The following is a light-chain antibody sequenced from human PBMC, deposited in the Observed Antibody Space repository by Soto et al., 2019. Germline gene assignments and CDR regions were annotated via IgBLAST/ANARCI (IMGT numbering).Light chain of an antibody. J-gene: IGLJ3*02. CDR1: SSDVGGYNY. CDR2: EVT. V-gene: IGLV2-14*01. CDR3: NSYTTTSSWV. Sequence: QSVLTQPASVSGSPGQSITISCTGTSSDVGGYNYVSWYQQHPGKAPKLIIYEVTNRPSGVSNRFSGSKSGNTASLTISGLQAEDEAYYYCNSYTTTSSWVFGGGTKLTVL.